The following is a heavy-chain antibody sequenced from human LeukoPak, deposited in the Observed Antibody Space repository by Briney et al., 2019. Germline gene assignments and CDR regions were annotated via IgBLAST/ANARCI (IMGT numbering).Heavy chain of an antibody. CDR1: GGTFSSYA. D-gene: IGHD2-21*02. CDR2: IIPILGIA. Sequence: SVKVSCKASGGTFSSYAISWVRQAPGQGLEWMGRIIPILGIANYAQKFQGRVTITADKSTSTAYMELSSLRSEDTAAYYCARAYCGGDCYSSGYFQHWGQGTLVTVSS. CDR3: ARAYCGGDCYSSGYFQH. V-gene: IGHV1-69*04. J-gene: IGHJ1*01.